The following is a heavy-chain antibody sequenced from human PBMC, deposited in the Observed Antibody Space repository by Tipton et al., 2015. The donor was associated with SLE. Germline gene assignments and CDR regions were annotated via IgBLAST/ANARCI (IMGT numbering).Heavy chain of an antibody. CDR2: VYYSGSA. Sequence: LRLSCTVSGGSVSSSSNYWAWIRQPPGKEPEWIGNVYYSGSANYNPSLRSRVTISVDTSKNQFSLRLNSVTAADTAIYYCARDASGGYNWFDPWGQGAPVTVSS. V-gene: IGHV4-61*01. CDR3: ARDASGGYNWFDP. D-gene: IGHD6-19*01. J-gene: IGHJ5*02. CDR1: GGSVSSSSNY.